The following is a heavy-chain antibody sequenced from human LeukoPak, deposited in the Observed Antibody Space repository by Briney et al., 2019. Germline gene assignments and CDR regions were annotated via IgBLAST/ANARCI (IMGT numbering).Heavy chain of an antibody. J-gene: IGHJ3*02. CDR3: ARAGHWGSYNLDGGGYSDAFDI. V-gene: IGHV4-39*07. CDR1: GGSITRSTYY. D-gene: IGHD2-21*02. CDR2: IYHDGPT. Sequence: PSETLSLTCTVSGGSITRSTYYWVWIRQSPGKGLEWIGSIYHDGPTYYNPSLKSRVTVSVDRSKKQVSLKLSSVTAADTAVYYCARAGHWGSYNLDGGGYSDAFDIWGQGTMVTISS.